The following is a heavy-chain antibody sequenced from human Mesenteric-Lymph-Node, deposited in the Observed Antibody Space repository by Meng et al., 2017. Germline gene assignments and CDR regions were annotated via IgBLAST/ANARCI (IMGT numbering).Heavy chain of an antibody. J-gene: IGHJ4*02. CDR1: GYTLTTYA. CDR2: INAGNGDT. D-gene: IGHD6-19*01. CDR3: ARAIAVSGTGRFDY. Sequence: QVQLVQSGAEVKKPGASVKVSCETSGYTLTTYAIHWVRQAPGRGLEWMGWINAGNGDTKYSQNFQGRITITSDTSASIVYMDLNSLRSEDTGVYYCARAIAVSGTGRFDYWGQGTLVTVSS. V-gene: IGHV1-3*01.